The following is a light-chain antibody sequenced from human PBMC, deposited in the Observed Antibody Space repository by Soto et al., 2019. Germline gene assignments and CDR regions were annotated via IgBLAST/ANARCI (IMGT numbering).Light chain of an antibody. V-gene: IGKV3-20*01. CDR3: QQYGSSPYT. J-gene: IGKJ2*01. Sequence: EIVLTQSPGTLSLSPGERATLSCRASQSVSSSYLAWYQQKPGQAPRLLIYGASSRATGIPGRFSGSGSGTDFTLTISRLEPEDFAVDSCQQYGSSPYTFGQGTKLEIK. CDR2: GAS. CDR1: QSVSSSY.